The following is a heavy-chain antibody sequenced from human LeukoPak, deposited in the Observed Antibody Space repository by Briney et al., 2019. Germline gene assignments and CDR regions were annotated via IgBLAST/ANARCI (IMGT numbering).Heavy chain of an antibody. D-gene: IGHD3-22*01. V-gene: IGHV3-48*03. CDR2: ISSSGSTI. CDR1: GFTFSSYE. J-gene: IGHJ3*02. Sequence: GGSLRLSCAASGFTFSSYEMNWVRQAPGKGLEWVSYISSSGSTIYYADSVKGRFTISRDNAKNSLYLQMNSLRAEDTAVYYCASIQDYYDSSGYYFHDAFDIWGQGTMVTVSS. CDR3: ASIQDYYDSSGYYFHDAFDI.